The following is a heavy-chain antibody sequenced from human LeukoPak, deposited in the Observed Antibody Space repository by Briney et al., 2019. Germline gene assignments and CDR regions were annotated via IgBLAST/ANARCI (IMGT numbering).Heavy chain of an antibody. Sequence: PGGSLRLSCAASGFTFSDYYMSWIRQAPGKGLEWVSYISSSSSTIYYADSVKGRFTISRDNSKNTLYLQVNSLRAEDTAVYYCAKDHSSGYPEAFDIWGQGTMVTVSS. J-gene: IGHJ3*02. CDR2: ISSSSSTI. V-gene: IGHV3-11*01. CDR3: AKDHSSGYPEAFDI. CDR1: GFTFSDYY. D-gene: IGHD3-10*01.